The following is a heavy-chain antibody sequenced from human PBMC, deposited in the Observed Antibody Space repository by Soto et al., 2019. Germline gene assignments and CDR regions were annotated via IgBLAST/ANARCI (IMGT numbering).Heavy chain of an antibody. CDR3: ARDCPDDTTGCSDS. CDR2: VHTSGIT. J-gene: IGHJ4*02. Sequence: QVQLQESGPGLVNPSETLSLNCTVSGGSVNSYYWSWFRQPAGKGLEWIGRVHTSGITNYNPSLNSRVTMSVDTSKNHFSLNLNSVTAADTAVFYCARDCPDDTTGCSDSWGQGTLVTVSS. V-gene: IGHV4-4*07. CDR1: GGSVNSYY. D-gene: IGHD3-22*01.